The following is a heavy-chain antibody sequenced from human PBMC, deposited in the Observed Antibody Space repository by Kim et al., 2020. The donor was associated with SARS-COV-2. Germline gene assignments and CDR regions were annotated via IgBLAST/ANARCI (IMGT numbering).Heavy chain of an antibody. J-gene: IGHJ6*02. CDR1: GGSISSSSYY. D-gene: IGHD3-10*01. Sequence: SETLSLTCTVSGGSISSSSYYWGWIRQPPGKGLEWIGSIYYSGSTHYNPSLKSRVTISVDTSKNQFSLKLSSVTAADTAVYYCARGGLLWFGEGGNYGMDVWGQGTTVTVSS. CDR3: ARGGLLWFGEGGNYGMDV. CDR2: IYYSGST. V-gene: IGHV4-39*07.